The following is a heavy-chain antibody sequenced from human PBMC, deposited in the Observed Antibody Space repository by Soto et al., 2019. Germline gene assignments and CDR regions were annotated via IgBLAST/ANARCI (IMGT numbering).Heavy chain of an antibody. V-gene: IGHV3-30-3*01. J-gene: IGHJ6*02. CDR1: GFTFSNSA. D-gene: IGHD6-13*01. Sequence: QVELVESGGGVVQPGRSLRLSCAASGFTFSNSALHWVRQAPGKGLEWVAVISFAGNNRYYADSVKGRFTISRDNFKNTLYLEMNGLRAEDTAVYYCAGDRLGVSGQQMARYYLYGMDVWGQGTTVTVSS. CDR3: AGDRLGVSGQQMARYYLYGMDV. CDR2: ISFAGNNR.